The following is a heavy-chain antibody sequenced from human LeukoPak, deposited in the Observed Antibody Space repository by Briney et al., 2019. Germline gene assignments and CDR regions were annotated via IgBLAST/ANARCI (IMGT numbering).Heavy chain of an antibody. V-gene: IGHV4-34*01. CDR1: GGSFSGYY. CDR3: ARGRSYGA. D-gene: IGHD4/OR15-4a*01. Sequence: PSETLSLTCAVYGGSFSGYYWSWIRQPPGKGLEWIGEINHSGSTNYNPSLKSRVTISVDTSKNQFSLKLSSVTAADTAVYYCARGRSYGAWGQGTLVTVSS. CDR2: INHSGST. J-gene: IGHJ4*02.